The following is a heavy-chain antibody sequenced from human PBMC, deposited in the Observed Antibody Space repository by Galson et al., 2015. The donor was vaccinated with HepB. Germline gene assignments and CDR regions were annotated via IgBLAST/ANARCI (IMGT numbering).Heavy chain of an antibody. CDR2: IFHDGGNT. Sequence: SLRLSCAASGFSFGNYAMSWVRQAPGPGLEWVSAIFHDGGNTFYADSVKGRFSISTDKFKNMLYLQMNSLRAEDTAVYYCARGERDTAMVKGFEYWGQGTLVTVSS. V-gene: IGHV3-23*01. CDR1: GFSFGNYA. J-gene: IGHJ4*02. D-gene: IGHD5-18*01. CDR3: ARGERDTAMVKGFEY.